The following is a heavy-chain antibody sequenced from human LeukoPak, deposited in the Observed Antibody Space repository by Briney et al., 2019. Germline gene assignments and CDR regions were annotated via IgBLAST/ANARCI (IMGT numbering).Heavy chain of an antibody. CDR3: GRDALVGYFSYYYIDV. J-gene: IGHJ6*03. V-gene: IGHV4-59*01. CDR1: GGAIGSDY. D-gene: IGHD2-15*01. CDR2: ISFHGRT. Sequence: PSETLSLTCSVTGGAIGSDYWSWIRQSPERGLEWIGYISFHGRTNYNPSLKYRVTMSVDTSKNQLSLRVTSVTAADTAVYYCGRDALVGYFSYYYIDVWGKGTTVTVSS.